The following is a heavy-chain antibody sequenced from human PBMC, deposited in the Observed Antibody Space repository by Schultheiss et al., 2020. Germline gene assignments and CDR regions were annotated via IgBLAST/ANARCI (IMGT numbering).Heavy chain of an antibody. Sequence: GESLKISCAASGFTFSTYGMHWVRQAPGKGLEWVANIKQDGSEKYYVDSVKGRFTISRDNSKNTLYLQMNSLRAEDTAVYYCAKTSSSRGYYYGYWGQGTLVTVSS. CDR2: IKQDGSEK. D-gene: IGHD6-13*01. V-gene: IGHV3-7*03. CDR3: AKTSSSRGYYYGY. CDR1: GFTFSTYG. J-gene: IGHJ4*02.